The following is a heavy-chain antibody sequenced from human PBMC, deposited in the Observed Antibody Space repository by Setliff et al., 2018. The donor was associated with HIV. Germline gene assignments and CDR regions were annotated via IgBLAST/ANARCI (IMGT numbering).Heavy chain of an antibody. D-gene: IGHD3-10*01. CDR1: GYTFTGYF. CDR3: ATFLFRDSTDPYYRPPGDFPLYYFDY. J-gene: IGHJ4*02. V-gene: IGHV1-69-2*01. CDR2: IDPEDGET. Sequence: GASVKVSCKASGYTFTGYFIHWVRQAPGQGLEWVGRIDPEDGETLYAEKFRGRVTMTADMSTNTAYLELGSLRSEDTAVYYCATFLFRDSTDPYYRPPGDFPLYYFDYWAQGTLVTVSS.